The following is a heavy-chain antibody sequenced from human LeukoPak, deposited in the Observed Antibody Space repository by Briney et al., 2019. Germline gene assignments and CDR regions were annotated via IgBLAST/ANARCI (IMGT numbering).Heavy chain of an antibody. J-gene: IGHJ3*02. D-gene: IGHD7-27*01. Sequence: GGSLRLSCAASGFTFSSYWMHWVRQAPGKGLVWVSRINSDGTGTNYADPVKGRFTISRDNAKNTLYLQMNSLRAEDTAVYYCASVTVLGKRNAFDNWGRGTMVTVSS. CDR1: GFTFSSYW. V-gene: IGHV3-74*01. CDR3: ASVTVLGKRNAFDN. CDR2: INSDGTGT.